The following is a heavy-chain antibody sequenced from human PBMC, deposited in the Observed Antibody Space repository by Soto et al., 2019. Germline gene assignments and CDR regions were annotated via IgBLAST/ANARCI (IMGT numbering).Heavy chain of an antibody. J-gene: IGHJ4*02. D-gene: IGHD2-21*02. Sequence: QVQLVQSGAEVKKPGSSVKISCKASGDTFSTYAISWVRQAPGQGLEWMGGIVPIYSAVNYAEKFQGRVTITADESTGIAYMELSSLTSEDTAVYYCVKAPHRTSATAYYYDYWGQGSRVTVSS. V-gene: IGHV1-69*12. CDR2: IVPIYSAV. CDR1: GDTFSTYA. CDR3: VKAPHRTSATAYYYDY.